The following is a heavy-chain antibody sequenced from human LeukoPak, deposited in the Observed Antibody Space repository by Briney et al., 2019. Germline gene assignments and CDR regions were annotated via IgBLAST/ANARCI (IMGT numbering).Heavy chain of an antibody. Sequence: ASVKVSCKASGYTFTSYGISWVRQAPGQGLEWMGWISAYNGNTNYAQKLQGRVTMTTDTSTSTAYMELRSLRSDYTAVFYGARTRRGERQGGPHDYDFWSGSDYWGQGTLVTVSS. V-gene: IGHV1-18*01. CDR3: ARTRRGERQGGPHDYDFWSGSDY. J-gene: IGHJ4*02. CDR2: ISAYNGNT. D-gene: IGHD3-3*01. CDR1: GYTFTSYG.